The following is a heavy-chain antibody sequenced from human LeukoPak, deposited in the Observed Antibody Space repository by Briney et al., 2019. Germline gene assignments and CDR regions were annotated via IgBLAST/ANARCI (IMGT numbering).Heavy chain of an antibody. CDR3: ARGESGTLGDYDAFDI. Sequence: VQPGGSLRLSCAASAFTFSDYYMSWIRQAPGKGLEWISYISSSTTYTNYADNVKGRFTISRDNAKNSLFLQMNSLRAEDTAVYYCARGESGTLGDYDAFDIWGQGTMVTVSS. V-gene: IGHV3-11*06. CDR2: ISSSTTYT. D-gene: IGHD4-17*01. CDR1: AFTFSDYY. J-gene: IGHJ3*02.